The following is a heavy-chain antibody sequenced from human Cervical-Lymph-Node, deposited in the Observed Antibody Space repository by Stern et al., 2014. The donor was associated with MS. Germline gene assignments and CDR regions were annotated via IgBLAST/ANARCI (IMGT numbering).Heavy chain of an antibody. CDR2: FNPSGDTT. CDR1: GYTFTSHY. Sequence: VELVESGAEVKKHGASVTVSCKASGYTFTSHYIHWVRQDPGQGVEWMGIFNPSGDTTISAPQFQGRLTMTRDTSTSTVNLHLSILRSDDTAVYYCARGFVTTENWFDHWGQGNLVTVSS. D-gene: IGHD1-14*01. J-gene: IGHJ5*02. V-gene: IGHV1-46*03. CDR3: ARGFVTTENWFDH.